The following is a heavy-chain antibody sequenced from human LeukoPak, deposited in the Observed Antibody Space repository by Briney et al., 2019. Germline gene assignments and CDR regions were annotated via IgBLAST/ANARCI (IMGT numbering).Heavy chain of an antibody. J-gene: IGHJ4*02. CDR1: GGTFSSYA. CDR2: IIPIFGTA. D-gene: IGHD5-18*01. CDR3: ARLTAMVTDFDY. V-gene: IGHV1-69*13. Sequence: SVKASCKASGGTFSSYAISWVRQAPGQGLEWMGGIIPIFGTANYAQKFQGRVTITADESTSTAYMELSSLRSEDTAVYYCARLTAMVTDFDYWGQGTLVTVSS.